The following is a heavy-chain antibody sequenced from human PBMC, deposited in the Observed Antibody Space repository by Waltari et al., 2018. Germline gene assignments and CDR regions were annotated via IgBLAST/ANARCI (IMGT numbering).Heavy chain of an antibody. CDR2: IYYSGGT. J-gene: IGHJ5*02. CDR3: AREKGGSYYNWFDP. V-gene: IGHV4-39*07. CDR1: GGSISSSSYY. Sequence: QLQLQESGPGLVKPSETLSLTCTVSGGSISSSSYYWGWIRQPPGKGLEWIGSIYYSGGTYYNPSLKSRVTISVDTSKTQFSLKLSSVTAADTAVYYCAREKGGSYYNWFDPWGQGTLVTVSS. D-gene: IGHD1-26*01.